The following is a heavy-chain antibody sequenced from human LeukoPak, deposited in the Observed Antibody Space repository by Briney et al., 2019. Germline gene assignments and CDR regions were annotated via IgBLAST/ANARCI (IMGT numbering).Heavy chain of an antibody. CDR3: ARWQTAGRNYDILTGYYADYYYYMDV. V-gene: IGHV1-69*05. J-gene: IGHJ6*03. Sequence: SVKVSCKASGGTFSSYAISWVRQAPGQGLEWMGGIIPIFGTANYAQKFQGRVTITTDESTSTAYMELSSLRSEDTAVYYCARWQTAGRNYDILTGYYADYYYYMDVWGKGTTVTVSS. CDR2: IIPIFGTA. D-gene: IGHD3-9*01. CDR1: GGTFSSYA.